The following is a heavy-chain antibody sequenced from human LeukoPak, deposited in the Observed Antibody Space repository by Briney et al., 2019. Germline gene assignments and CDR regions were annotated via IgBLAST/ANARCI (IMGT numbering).Heavy chain of an antibody. J-gene: IGHJ6*03. CDR1: GGSISSSSYY. Sequence: SETLSLTCIVSGGSISSSSYYWGWIRQPPGKGLEWTGSIYYSGNTYYNPSLKSRVTISVDTSKNQFSLKLSSVTAADTAVYYCARLRSSIVYYYYMDVWGKGTTVTVSS. D-gene: IGHD2-15*01. V-gene: IGHV4-39*01. CDR2: IYYSGNT. CDR3: ARLRSSIVYYYYMDV.